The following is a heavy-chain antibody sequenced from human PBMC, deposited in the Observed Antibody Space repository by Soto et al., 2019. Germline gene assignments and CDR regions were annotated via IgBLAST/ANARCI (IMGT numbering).Heavy chain of an antibody. CDR3: AFRRNLVPTGGAVDI. D-gene: IGHD2-15*01. CDR1: GFSFSTSGMA. CDR2: LFWDGDK. V-gene: IGHV2-5*02. J-gene: IGHJ3*02. Sequence: QITLKESGPTLVKHTQTLTLTCTLSGFSFSTSGMAVGWIRQPPGKAPECLALLFWDGDKRYSPYLKTRLTRTKDTTENQVVLTMTNMDPVDSGTYYCAFRRNLVPTGGAVDIWGRGTEVTVSS.